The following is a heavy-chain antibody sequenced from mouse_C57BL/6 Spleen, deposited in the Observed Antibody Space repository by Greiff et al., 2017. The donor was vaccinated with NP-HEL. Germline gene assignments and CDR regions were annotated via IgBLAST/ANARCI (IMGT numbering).Heavy chain of an antibody. CDR1: GYTFTNYW. J-gene: IGHJ4*01. Sequence: QVQLKQSGAELVRPGTSVKMSCKASGYTFTNYWIGWAKQRPGHGLEWIGDIYPGGGYTNYNEKFKGKATLTADKSSSTAYMQFSSLTSEDSAIYYCARSDNGSSYDAMDYWGQGTSVTVAS. V-gene: IGHV1-63*01. D-gene: IGHD1-1*01. CDR3: ARSDNGSSYDAMDY. CDR2: IYPGGGYT.